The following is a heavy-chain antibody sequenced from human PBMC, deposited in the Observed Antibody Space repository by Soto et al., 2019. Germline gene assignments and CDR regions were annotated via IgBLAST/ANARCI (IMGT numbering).Heavy chain of an antibody. CDR1: GDSVSSNSAA. D-gene: IGHD3-16*01. CDR2: TYYRSKWYN. J-gene: IGHJ6*02. V-gene: IGHV6-1*01. Sequence: PSPTLSLPCAISGDSVSSNSAAWNWIRQSPSRGLEWLGRTYYRSKWYNDYAVSVKSRITINPDTSKNQFSLQLNSVTPEDTAVYYCARELLGGGRYYYGMDVWGQGTTVTVSS. CDR3: ARELLGGGRYYYGMDV.